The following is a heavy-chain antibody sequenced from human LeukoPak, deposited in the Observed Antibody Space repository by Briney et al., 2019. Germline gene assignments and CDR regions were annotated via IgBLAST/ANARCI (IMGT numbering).Heavy chain of an antibody. CDR3: ARDNYYDSSGP. D-gene: IGHD3-22*01. V-gene: IGHV4-61*02. J-gene: IGHJ5*02. CDR1: GGSISSGSYY. Sequence: SQTLSLTCTVSGGSISSGSYYWRWIRQPAGKGLEWIGRIYTSGSTNYNPYLKSRVTISVDTSKNQFSLRLSSVSAAVTAVYYGARDNYYDSSGPWGQGTLVTVSS. CDR2: IYTSGST.